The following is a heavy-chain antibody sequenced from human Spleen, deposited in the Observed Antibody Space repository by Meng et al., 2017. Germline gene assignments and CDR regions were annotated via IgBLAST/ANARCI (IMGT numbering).Heavy chain of an antibody. D-gene: IGHD2-15*01. Sequence: QVQLVESGVGVVQPGTSLRLSCVASGFTFSTYAIHWVRQAPGKGLEWVAVMSCDGKNKFYADSVKGRFTIFRDNSKNTLSLQMNSLRAADTAVYYCARQPCSGGSCYLDFWGQGTLVTVSS. CDR3: ARQPCSGGSCYLDF. CDR1: GFTFSTYA. J-gene: IGHJ4*02. CDR2: MSCDGKNK. V-gene: IGHV3-30*04.